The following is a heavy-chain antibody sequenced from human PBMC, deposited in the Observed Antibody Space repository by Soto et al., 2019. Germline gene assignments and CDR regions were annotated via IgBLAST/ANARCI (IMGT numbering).Heavy chain of an antibody. CDR2: ISSSSSYI. D-gene: IGHD3-9*01. V-gene: IGHV3-21*01. J-gene: IGHJ4*02. Sequence: EVQLVESGGGLVKPGGSLRLSCAASGFTFSSYSMNWVRQAPGKGLEWVSSISSSSSYIYYADSVKGRFTISRDNAKNSLYLQMNSLRAEDTAVYYCARDPRPVNLRYFDWLFSPYFDYWGQGTLVTVSS. CDR1: GFTFSSYS. CDR3: ARDPRPVNLRYFDWLFSPYFDY.